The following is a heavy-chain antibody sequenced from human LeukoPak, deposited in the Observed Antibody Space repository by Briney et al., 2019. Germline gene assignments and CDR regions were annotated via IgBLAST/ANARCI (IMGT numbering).Heavy chain of an antibody. CDR1: GYTFTHYA. D-gene: IGHD3-16*01. V-gene: IGHV1-3*01. CDR3: ARITFDV. Sequence: ASVKVSCKASGYTFTHYAMHWVRQAPGQRLEWMGWINVGNGNTKYSQKFQGRVTITRDTSASTAYMELSSLRSEDTAVYYCARITFDVWGQGTTVTVSS. CDR2: INVGNGNT. J-gene: IGHJ6*02.